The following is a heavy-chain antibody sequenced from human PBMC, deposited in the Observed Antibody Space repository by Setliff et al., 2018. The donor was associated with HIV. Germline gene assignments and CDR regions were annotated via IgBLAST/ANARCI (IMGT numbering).Heavy chain of an antibody. V-gene: IGHV1-24*01. Sequence: GASVKVSCKVSGYTLTELSMHWVRQAPGKGLEWMGGFDPEDGETIYAQKFQGRVTMTEDTSTDTAYMELSSLRSEDTAVYYCATDSILGYCSSTSCSNAFDIWGQGTMVTVSS. D-gene: IGHD2-2*01. CDR1: GYTLTELS. CDR3: ATDSILGYCSSTSCSNAFDI. CDR2: FDPEDGET. J-gene: IGHJ3*02.